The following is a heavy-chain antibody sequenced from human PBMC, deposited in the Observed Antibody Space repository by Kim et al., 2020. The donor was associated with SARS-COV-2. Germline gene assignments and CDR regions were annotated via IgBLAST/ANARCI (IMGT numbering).Heavy chain of an antibody. CDR1: GFTFSSYA. CDR2: ISSNGGSA. Sequence: GGSLRLSCAASGFTFSSYAMHWVRQAPGKGLEYVSAISSNGGSAYYANSVKGRFTISRDNSKNTLYLQMGSLRAEDMAVYYCARLGGGYIRDFDYWGQGTLVTVSS. V-gene: IGHV3-64*01. D-gene: IGHD1-26*01. CDR3: ARLGGGYIRDFDY. J-gene: IGHJ4*02.